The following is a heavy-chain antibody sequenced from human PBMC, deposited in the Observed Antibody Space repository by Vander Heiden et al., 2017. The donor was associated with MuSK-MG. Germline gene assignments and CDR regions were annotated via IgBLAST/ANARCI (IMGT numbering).Heavy chain of an antibody. V-gene: IGHV1-18*01. Sequence: QVLLVQSGAEVKKPGASVKVSCKSSGHTFTSYGITWVRQAPGQGLEWMGWISGNSGKTNYVQKYQGRVTMTTDTSRSTAYMELRSLTSDDTAVYYCATYGSGSDYYNMDVWGQGTTVTVSS. J-gene: IGHJ6*03. CDR3: ATYGSGSDYYNMDV. CDR1: GHTFTSYG. CDR2: ISGNSGKT. D-gene: IGHD3-10*01.